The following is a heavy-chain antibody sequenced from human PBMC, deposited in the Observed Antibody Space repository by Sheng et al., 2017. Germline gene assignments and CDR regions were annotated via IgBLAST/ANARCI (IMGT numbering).Heavy chain of an antibody. Sequence: QXQLQESGPGLVKPSETLSLTCAVSGYSISSGYYWGWIRQPPGKGLEWIGSIYHSGSTYYNPSLKSRVTISVDTSKNQFSLKLSSVTAADTAVYYCARTYYDILTGYVWGVNAFDIWGQGTMVTVSS. CDR3: ARTYYDILTGYVWGVNAFDI. CDR2: IYHSGST. CDR1: GYSISSGYY. J-gene: IGHJ3*02. V-gene: IGHV4-38-2*01. D-gene: IGHD3-9*01.